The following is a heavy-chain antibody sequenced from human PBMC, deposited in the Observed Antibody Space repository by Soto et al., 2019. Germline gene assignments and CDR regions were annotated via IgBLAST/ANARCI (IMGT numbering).Heavy chain of an antibody. Sequence: GESLKISCKGSGYSFTSYWIGWVRQMPGKGLEWMGIIYPGDSDTRYSPSFQGQVTISADKSISTAYLQWSSLKASDTAMYYCERGIVVGTATSIGYYGMDVWGQGTTVTVSS. V-gene: IGHV5-51*01. CDR3: ERGIVVGTATSIGYYGMDV. D-gene: IGHD2-21*02. CDR2: IYPGDSDT. J-gene: IGHJ6*02. CDR1: GYSFTSYW.